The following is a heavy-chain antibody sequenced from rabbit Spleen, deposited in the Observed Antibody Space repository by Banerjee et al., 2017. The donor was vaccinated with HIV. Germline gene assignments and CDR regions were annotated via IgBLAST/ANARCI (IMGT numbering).Heavy chain of an antibody. CDR1: GVSFSGNS. CDR2: IVNGDGNT. CDR3: ARGFYTYDDYADFYGYYFNL. Sequence: EESGGDLVKPGASLTLTCIASGVSFSGNSYMCWVRQAPGKGLEWIACIVNGDGNTYYASWVNGRFTISRSTSLATVTLQVTSLTAADTATYFCARGFYTYDDYADFYGYYFNLWGPGTLVTVS. J-gene: IGHJ4*01. D-gene: IGHD2-1*01. V-gene: IGHV1S47*01.